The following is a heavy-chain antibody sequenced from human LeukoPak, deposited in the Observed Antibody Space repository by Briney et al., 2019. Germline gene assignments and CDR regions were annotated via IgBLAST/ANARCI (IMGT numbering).Heavy chain of an antibody. CDR2: ISAYNGNT. Sequence: ASVKVSCKASGYTFTSYGISWVRQAPGQGLEWMGWISAYNGNTNYAQKLQGRATMTTDTSTSTAYMELRSLRSDDTAVYYCARDLLPIVVVPAAIGYWGQGTLVTVSS. J-gene: IGHJ4*02. V-gene: IGHV1-18*01. CDR1: GYTFTSYG. D-gene: IGHD2-2*02. CDR3: ARDLLPIVVVPAAIGY.